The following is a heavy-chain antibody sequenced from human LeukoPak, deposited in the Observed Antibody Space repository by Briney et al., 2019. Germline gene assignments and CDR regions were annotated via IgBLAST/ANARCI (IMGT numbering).Heavy chain of an antibody. J-gene: IGHJ4*02. CDR2: INTYNGKT. Sequence: ASVKVSCKASGYSLDRFGITWVRQAPGQGLECLGWINTYNGKTKYGEKLQGRVTLTTDTSTSTVYMELTSLTSDDTAVYFCARDTPQHLKRFDLWGQGTLVTVPS. V-gene: IGHV1-18*01. CDR3: ARDTPQHLKRFDL. D-gene: IGHD6-13*01. CDR1: GYSLDRFG.